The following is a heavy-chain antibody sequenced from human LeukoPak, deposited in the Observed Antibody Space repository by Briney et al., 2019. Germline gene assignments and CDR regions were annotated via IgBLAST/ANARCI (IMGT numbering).Heavy chain of an antibody. J-gene: IGHJ4*02. CDR1: GYTFAGYY. Sequence: ASVKVSCKASGYTFAGYYMHWVRRAPGQGLEWMGWINPNSGGTNYAQKFQGRVTMTRDTSISTAYMELSRLRSDDTAVYYCARSPPYSYGPFDYWGQGTLVTVSS. V-gene: IGHV1-2*02. D-gene: IGHD5-18*01. CDR3: ARSPPYSYGPFDY. CDR2: INPNSGGT.